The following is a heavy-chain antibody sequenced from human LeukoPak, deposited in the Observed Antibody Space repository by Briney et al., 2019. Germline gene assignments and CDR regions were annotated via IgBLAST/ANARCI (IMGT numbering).Heavy chain of an antibody. CDR1: GFTFSSYS. J-gene: IGHJ6*03. CDR3: ARAPIVVVPAARYYYYMDV. CDR2: ISSSSSYI. D-gene: IGHD2-2*01. V-gene: IGHV3-21*01. Sequence: GGSLRLSCAASGFTFSSYSMNWVRRAPGKGLEWVSSISSSSSYIYYADSVKGRFTISRDNAKNSLYLQMNSLRAEDTAVYYCARAPIVVVPAARYYYYMDVWGKGTTVTVSS.